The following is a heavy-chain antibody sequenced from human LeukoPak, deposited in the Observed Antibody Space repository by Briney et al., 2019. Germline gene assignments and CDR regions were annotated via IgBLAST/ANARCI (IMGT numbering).Heavy chain of an antibody. Sequence: ASVTVSCKASGYTFTGYYMHWVRQAPGQGLEWMGWINPNSGGTNYAQKFQGRVTMTRDTSISTVYMEMSRLRSDDTAVYYCARSPGDFWSGDYMANYFDYWGQGTLVTVSS. J-gene: IGHJ4*02. V-gene: IGHV1-2*02. CDR3: ARSPGDFWSGDYMANYFDY. CDR1: GYTFTGYY. CDR2: INPNSGGT. D-gene: IGHD3-3*01.